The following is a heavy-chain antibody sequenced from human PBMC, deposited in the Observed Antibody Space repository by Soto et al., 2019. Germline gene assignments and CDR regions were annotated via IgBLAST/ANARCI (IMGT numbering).Heavy chain of an antibody. CDR1: GGTVSAYT. J-gene: IGHJ4*02. Sequence: QVQLVQSGAEVKKPGSSVKVSCEASGGTVSAYTINWVRQAPGQGLEWMGRIISILDIPNYAQKFQGRLTIIADTSTSTTCMELKNLRSEDTATYYCARENGTPSLDYWGQGILVTVSS. V-gene: IGHV1-69*08. D-gene: IGHD2-8*01. CDR3: ARENGTPSLDY. CDR2: IISILDIP.